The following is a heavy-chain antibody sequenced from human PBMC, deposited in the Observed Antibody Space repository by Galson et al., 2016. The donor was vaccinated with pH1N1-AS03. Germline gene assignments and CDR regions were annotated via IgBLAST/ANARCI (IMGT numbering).Heavy chain of an antibody. Sequence: SLRLSCAGSGFTFGVYGMHWVRQAPGKGLEWVAIIWYDGSHENYVDSVKGRFTISRDNSKNTVFLHMSNLRAEDTAVYYCAKGQLGILFYGIHVWGQGTTVIVSS. CDR2: IWYDGSHE. CDR3: AKGQLGILFYGIHV. CDR1: GFTFGVYG. V-gene: IGHV3-33*03. D-gene: IGHD7-27*01. J-gene: IGHJ6*02.